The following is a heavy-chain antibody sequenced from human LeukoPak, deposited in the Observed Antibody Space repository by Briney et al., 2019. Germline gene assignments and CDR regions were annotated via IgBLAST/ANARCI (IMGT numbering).Heavy chain of an antibody. CDR2: IIPILGIA. V-gene: IGHV1-69*04. D-gene: IGHD3-22*01. CDR1: GGTFSSYA. Sequence: SVKVSCKASGGTFSSYAISWVRQAPGQGLEWMGRIIPILGIANYAQKFQGRVTITADKSTSTAYMELSSLRSEDTAVYYCARDYAYYDSSGYYNWFDPWGQGTLVTVSS. J-gene: IGHJ5*02. CDR3: ARDYAYYDSSGYYNWFDP.